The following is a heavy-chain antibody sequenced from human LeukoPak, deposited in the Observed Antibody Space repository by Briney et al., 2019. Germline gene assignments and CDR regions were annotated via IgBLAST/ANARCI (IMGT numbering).Heavy chain of an antibody. V-gene: IGHV3-7*01. Sequence: PGGSLRLSCAASGFSFRDYWMSWVRQAPGKGLEWVADIEPDGSGKTYVDSVKGRFTISRDNAQQSLYLQMDTLRAEDTAVYDCVTSWVRQQRDFWGQETLVTVSS. J-gene: IGHJ4*02. CDR1: GFSFRDYW. CDR2: IEPDGSGK. D-gene: IGHD6-6*01. CDR3: VTSWVRQQRDF.